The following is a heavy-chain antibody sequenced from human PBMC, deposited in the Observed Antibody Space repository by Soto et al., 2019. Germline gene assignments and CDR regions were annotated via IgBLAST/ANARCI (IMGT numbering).Heavy chain of an antibody. CDR1: GYTFTSYA. D-gene: IGHD3-22*01. J-gene: IGHJ3*02. Sequence: ASVKVSCKASGYTFTSYAMHLVRQAPGQRLEWMGWINAGNGNTKYSQKFQGRVTITRDTSASTAYMELSSLRSEDTAVYYCARDNYYDSSGYYPGAFDIWGQGTMVTVSS. CDR3: ARDNYYDSSGYYPGAFDI. CDR2: INAGNGNT. V-gene: IGHV1-3*01.